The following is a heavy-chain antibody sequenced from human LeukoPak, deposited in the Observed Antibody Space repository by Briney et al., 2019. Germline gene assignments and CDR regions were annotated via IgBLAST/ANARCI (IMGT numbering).Heavy chain of an antibody. D-gene: IGHD2-15*01. CDR1: GGSFSGYY. CDR3: ARLRVYCSGGSCFPSFDY. V-gene: IGHV4-34*01. J-gene: IGHJ4*02. CDR2: INHSGST. Sequence: SETLSLTCAVYGGSFSGYYWSWIRQPPGKGLEWTGEINHSGSTNYNPSLKSRVTISVDTSKNQFSLKLSSVTAADTAAYYCARLRVYCSGGSCFPSFDYWGQGTLVAVSS.